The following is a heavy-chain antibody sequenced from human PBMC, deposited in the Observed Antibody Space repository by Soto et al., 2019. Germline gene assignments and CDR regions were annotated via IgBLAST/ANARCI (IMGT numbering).Heavy chain of an antibody. CDR2: MNPNSGNT. Sequence: QVQLVQSGAEVKKPGASVKVSCKASGYTFTSYDINWVRQATGQGLEWMGWMNPNSGNTGYAQKFQGRIIITRNTSISTAYMELSSLRSEDTAVCSGARERRACFGPWWQGTLGMVS. J-gene: IGHJ5*02. V-gene: IGHV1-8*01. CDR3: ARERRACFGP. CDR1: GYTFTSYD.